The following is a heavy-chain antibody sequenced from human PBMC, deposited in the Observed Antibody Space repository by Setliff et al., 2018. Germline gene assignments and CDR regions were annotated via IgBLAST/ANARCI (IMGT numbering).Heavy chain of an antibody. Sequence: SVKVSCKASGGTFSSYAISWVRQAPGQGLEWMGGIIPIFDTANYAQKFQGRVTMTTDTSTSTAYMELTSLTSDGTALYYCVRGQGPRTVVAIPFDHWGQGTLVTVSS. CDR3: VRGQGPRTVVAIPFDH. V-gene: IGHV1-69*05. CDR2: IIPIFDTA. J-gene: IGHJ4*02. CDR1: GGTFSSYA. D-gene: IGHD3-22*01.